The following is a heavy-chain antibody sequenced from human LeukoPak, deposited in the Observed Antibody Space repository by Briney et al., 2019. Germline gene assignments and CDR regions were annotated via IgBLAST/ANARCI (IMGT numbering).Heavy chain of an antibody. CDR3: ARLPSPLTYASTWSAD. CDR1: GDSISNYY. V-gene: IGHV4-59*08. J-gene: IGHJ4*02. CDR2: FYFSGRT. Sequence: PSETLSLTCTVSGDSISNYYWSWIRQPPGKGLEWIGYFYFSGRTNHNPSLRSRVTISGDTAKNQFSLKLSSVTAADTAVYYCARLPSPLTYASTWSADWGRGTLVTVSS. D-gene: IGHD2-2*01.